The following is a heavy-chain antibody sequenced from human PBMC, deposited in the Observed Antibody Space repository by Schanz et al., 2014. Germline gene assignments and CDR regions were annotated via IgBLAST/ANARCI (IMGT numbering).Heavy chain of an antibody. CDR3: ARHLVNAYGMDV. V-gene: IGHV4-34*01. Sequence: QVQLQQWGAGLLKPSETLSLTCAFSGGSFSGYWWTWVRQSPGKGLQWIGEIHHSGSIIYNPSLRSGVPISMEPSKNQFFLKVTSVTAADTAVYYCARHLVNAYGMDVWGQGTAVTVSS. CDR1: GGSFSGYW. D-gene: IGHD3-3*02. CDR2: IHHSGSI. J-gene: IGHJ6*02.